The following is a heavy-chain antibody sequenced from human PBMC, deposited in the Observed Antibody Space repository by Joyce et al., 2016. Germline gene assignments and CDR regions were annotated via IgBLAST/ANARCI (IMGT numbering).Heavy chain of an antibody. V-gene: IGHV1-3*04. CDR2: IATGNGDT. D-gene: IGHD2-21*01. Sequence: QVLLVQSGAEVKQPGASVKVSCKASGYKFTSDGIHWVRQAPGQGLEWMGWIATGNGDTQYVQRLQGRATITKDTSAGTAYMELGSLTSEDTAVYYCARDSKLSDTWYFDLWGRGTLVSVSS. J-gene: IGHJ2*01. CDR3: ARDSKLSDTWYFDL. CDR1: GYKFTSDG.